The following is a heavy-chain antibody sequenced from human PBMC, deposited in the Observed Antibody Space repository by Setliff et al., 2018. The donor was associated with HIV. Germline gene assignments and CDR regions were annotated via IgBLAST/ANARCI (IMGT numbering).Heavy chain of an antibody. CDR3: ARSQGDYSGSGQDYNAISAFDK. Sequence: GALVKVSCKASGDTFSNYGLNWVRQAPGQGPEWMGGVIPILDITNYAQNFWGRLTISADESTSTTYMELKNLRSEDTAVYYCARSQGDYSGSGQDYNAISAFDKWGQGTLVTVSS. D-gene: IGHD3-10*01. CDR1: GDTFSNYG. CDR2: VIPILDIT. J-gene: IGHJ4*02. V-gene: IGHV1-69*10.